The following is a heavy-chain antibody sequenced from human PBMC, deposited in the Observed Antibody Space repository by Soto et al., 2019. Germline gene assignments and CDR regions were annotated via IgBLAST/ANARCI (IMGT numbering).Heavy chain of an antibody. J-gene: IGHJ5*02. CDR2: IYYSGTT. CDR1: GGSFSGYY. V-gene: IGHV4-34*04. Sequence: SETLSLTCAVYGGSFSGYYWSWIRQPPGKGLEWIGNIYYSGTTYHNPSLKSRATISVDTSKNQFSLKLSSVTAADTAVYYCARGRGITATGTSWFDPWGQGALVTVSS. CDR3: ARGRGITATGTSWFDP. D-gene: IGHD6-13*01.